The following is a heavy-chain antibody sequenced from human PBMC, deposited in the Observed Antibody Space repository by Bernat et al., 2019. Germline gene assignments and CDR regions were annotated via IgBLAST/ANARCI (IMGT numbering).Heavy chain of an antibody. CDR2: ISGSGGST. CDR1: GFTFSSYA. D-gene: IGHD3-3*01. Sequence: EVQLLESGGGLVQPGGSLRLSCAASGFTFSSYAMSWVRQAPGKGLEWVSAISGSGGSTYYADSVKGRFTISRDNSKNTLYLQMNRLRAEDTAVYYCAKLLIRGAEYYDFWSGYYYWGKGTLVTVSS. J-gene: IGHJ4*02. V-gene: IGHV3-23*01. CDR3: AKLLIRGAEYYDFWSGYYY.